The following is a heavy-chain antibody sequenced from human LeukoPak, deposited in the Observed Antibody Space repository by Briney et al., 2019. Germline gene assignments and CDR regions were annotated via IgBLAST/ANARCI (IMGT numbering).Heavy chain of an antibody. CDR2: ISSSSSSYI. V-gene: IGHV3-21*01. J-gene: IGHJ3*02. CDR3: ARDTYCSSTSCYHAGWAFDI. Sequence: PGGSLRLSCAASGFTFSSYSMNWVRQAPGKGLEWVSSISSSSSSYIYYADSVKGRFTISRDNAKNSLYLQMNSLRAEDTAVYYCARDTYCSSTSCYHAGWAFDIWGQGTMVTVSS. CDR1: GFTFSSYS. D-gene: IGHD2-2*01.